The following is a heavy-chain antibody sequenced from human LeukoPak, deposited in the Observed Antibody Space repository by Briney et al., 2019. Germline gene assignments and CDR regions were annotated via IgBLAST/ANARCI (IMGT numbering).Heavy chain of an antibody. CDR3: ARDLDTMIVLAWNAFDI. CDR1: GFTFSHYA. CDR2: ISYDGSNK. J-gene: IGHJ3*02. D-gene: IGHD3-22*01. V-gene: IGHV3-30*04. Sequence: GGSLRLSCAASGFTFSHYAMHWVRQAPGKGLEWVAVISYDGSNKYYADSVKGRFTISRDNSKNTLYLQMNSLRAEDTAVYYCARDLDTMIVLAWNAFDIWGQGTMVTVSS.